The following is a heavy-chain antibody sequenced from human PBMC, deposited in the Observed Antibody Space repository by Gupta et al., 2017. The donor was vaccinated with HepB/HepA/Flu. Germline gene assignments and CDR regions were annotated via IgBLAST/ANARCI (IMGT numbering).Heavy chain of an antibody. CDR3: AGFYAGGY. V-gene: IGHV3-73*02. CDR1: GFTFSGSY. D-gene: IGHD2/OR15-2a*01. J-gene: IGHJ4*02. Sequence: EVQLVESGGGLVQPGGSLKLSCAASGFTFSGSYIHWVRQAPGKGLEWVGLLRKEPNRYATEYAASVKGRFTIARDDAKNKVYLQMNSLKIEDTAVYDCAGFYAGGYWGQGTLVTVSS. CDR2: LRKEPNRYAT.